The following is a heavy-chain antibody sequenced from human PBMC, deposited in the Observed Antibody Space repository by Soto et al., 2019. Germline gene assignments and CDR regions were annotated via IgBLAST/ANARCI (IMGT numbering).Heavy chain of an antibody. CDR2: ISGSGGSS. V-gene: IGHV3-23*01. Sequence: EVQLLESGGGLVQPGGSLRLSCAASGFTFSSYAMSWVRQAPGKGLEWVSAISGSGGSSYYADSVKGRFTISRDNSKNTLYLQMNSLRAEDTAVYYCSLRPTYYFDYWGQGTLVTVSS. CDR1: GFTFSSYA. CDR3: SLRPTYYFDY. D-gene: IGHD2-21*02. J-gene: IGHJ4*02.